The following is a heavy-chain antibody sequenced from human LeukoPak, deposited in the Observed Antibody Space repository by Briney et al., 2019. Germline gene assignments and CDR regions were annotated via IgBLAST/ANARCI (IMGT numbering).Heavy chain of an antibody. CDR3: HYDFWSGYPPPWFDP. Sequence: GGSLRLSCAAFGFTFRSYAMSWVRQAPGKGLEWVSAISGSGGSTYYADSVKGRFTISRDNSKNTLYLQMNSLRAEDTAVYYCHYDFWSGYPPPWFDPWGQGTLVTVSS. CDR1: GFTFRSYA. CDR2: ISGSGGST. D-gene: IGHD3-3*01. J-gene: IGHJ5*02. V-gene: IGHV3-23*01.